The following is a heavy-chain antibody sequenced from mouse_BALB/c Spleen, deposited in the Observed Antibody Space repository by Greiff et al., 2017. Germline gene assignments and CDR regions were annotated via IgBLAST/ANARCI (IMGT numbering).Heavy chain of an antibody. J-gene: IGHJ4*01. V-gene: IGHV3-6*02. CDR2: ISYDGSN. D-gene: IGHD2-12*01. CDR1: GYSITSGYY. Sequence: EVQLQQSGPGLVKPSQSLSLTCSVTGYSITSGYYWNWIRQFPGNKLEWMGYISYDGSNNYNPSLKNRISITRDTSKNQFFLKLNSVTTEDTATYYCAGDYDGYYAMDYWGQGTSVTVSS. CDR3: AGDYDGYYAMDY.